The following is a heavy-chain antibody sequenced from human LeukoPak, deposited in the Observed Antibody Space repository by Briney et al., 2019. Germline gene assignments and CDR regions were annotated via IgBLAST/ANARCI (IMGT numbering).Heavy chain of an antibody. CDR3: AKDKSSRFDP. Sequence: TGGSLRLSCAASGFTFSSYAMSWVPQAPGKGLEWVSAISGSDGSTYYADSVKGRFTISRDNPKNTLYLQMNSLRAEDTAVYYCAKDKSSRFDPWGQGTLVTVSS. V-gene: IGHV3-23*01. D-gene: IGHD3-10*01. CDR2: ISGSDGST. J-gene: IGHJ5*02. CDR1: GFTFSSYA.